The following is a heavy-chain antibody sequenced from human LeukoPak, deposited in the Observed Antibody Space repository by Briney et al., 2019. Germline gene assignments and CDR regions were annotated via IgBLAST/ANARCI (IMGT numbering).Heavy chain of an antibody. J-gene: IGHJ4*02. CDR2: ISGSGGST. V-gene: IGHV3-23*01. CDR1: GFTFSSYA. Sequence: PGGSLRLSCAASGFTFSSYAMSWVRQAPGKGLEWVSAISGSGGSTYYADSVKGRFTISRDNSKNTLYLQMNSLRAENTAVYYCAKNQYYYDSAADYWGQGTLVTVSS. CDR3: AKNQYYYDSAADY. D-gene: IGHD3-22*01.